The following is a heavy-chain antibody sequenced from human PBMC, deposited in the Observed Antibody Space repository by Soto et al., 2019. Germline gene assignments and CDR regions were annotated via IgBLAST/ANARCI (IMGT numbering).Heavy chain of an antibody. V-gene: IGHV4-31*03. CDR1: GGSISSGGYY. CDR3: ARSARPFIRFSAHTNWFDP. CDR2: IYYSGST. D-gene: IGHD3-3*01. Sequence: LSLTCTVSGGSISSGGYYWSWIRQHPGKGLEWIGYIYYSGSTYYNPSLKGRVTISVDTSKNQFSLKLSSVTAADTAVYYCARSARPFIRFSAHTNWFDPWGQGTQVTVSS. J-gene: IGHJ5*02.